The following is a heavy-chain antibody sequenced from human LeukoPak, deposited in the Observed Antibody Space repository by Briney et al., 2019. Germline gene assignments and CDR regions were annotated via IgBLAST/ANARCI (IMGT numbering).Heavy chain of an antibody. CDR3: TRGPRSSSWYFDY. CDR1: GFTFADYA. Sequence: GGSLRLSCTASGFTFADYAMSWVRQAPGKGLEWVGFIRSKAYGGTTEYAASVKGRFTISRDDFKSIAYLQMNSLKTEVTAVYYCTRGPRSSSWYFDYWGQGTLVTVSS. CDR2: IRSKAYGGTT. J-gene: IGHJ4*02. V-gene: IGHV3-49*04. D-gene: IGHD6-13*01.